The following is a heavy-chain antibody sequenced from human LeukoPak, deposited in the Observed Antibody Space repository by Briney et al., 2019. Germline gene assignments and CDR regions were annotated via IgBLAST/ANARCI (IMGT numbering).Heavy chain of an antibody. V-gene: IGHV1-18*01. J-gene: IGHJ4*02. D-gene: IGHD3-10*01. Sequence: ASVKVSCKASGYTFTSDGISWVRQAPGQGPEWMGWISPYNGNTNYAQKLQGRAIMTTDTSTSTAYMELRSLRPDDTAVYYCARHFYGSGTYYHFDYWGQGTLVTVSS. CDR2: ISPYNGNT. CDR1: GYTFTSDG. CDR3: ARHFYGSGTYYHFDY.